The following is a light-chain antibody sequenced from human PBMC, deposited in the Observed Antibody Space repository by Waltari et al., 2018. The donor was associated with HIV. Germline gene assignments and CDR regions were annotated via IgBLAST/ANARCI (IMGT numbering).Light chain of an antibody. CDR2: SNN. Sequence: QSVLAQPPSASGTPGQRVTISCSGSPSNIGGNTVSWYQQPPGTAPKLLLYSNNERPSGVPDRLSGSTSGTSASLVISGLQSEDEADYYCAAWDDSRKGGAFGTGTKVTVL. CDR1: PSNIGGNT. CDR3: AAWDDSRKGGA. J-gene: IGLJ1*01. V-gene: IGLV1-44*01.